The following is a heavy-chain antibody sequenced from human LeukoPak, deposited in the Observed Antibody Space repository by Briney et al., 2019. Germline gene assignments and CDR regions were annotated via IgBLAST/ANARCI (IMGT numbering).Heavy chain of an antibody. CDR2: INPSGGST. Sequence: VASVKVSCKASGYTFTSYYMHWVRQAPGQGLEWMGIINPSGGSTSYAQKFQGRVTMTRDTSTSTVYMELSSLRSEDTAVYYCARDSILTGYLVYYYYMDVWGKGTTVTVSS. J-gene: IGHJ6*03. CDR3: ARDSILTGYLVYYYYMDV. D-gene: IGHD3-9*01. CDR1: GYTFTSYY. V-gene: IGHV1-46*01.